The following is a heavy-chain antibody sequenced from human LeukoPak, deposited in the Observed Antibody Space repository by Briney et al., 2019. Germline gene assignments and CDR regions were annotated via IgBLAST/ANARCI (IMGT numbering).Heavy chain of an antibody. Sequence: SVKVSCKASGGTFSSYAINWVRQAPGQGLEWMGGIIPIFGTANYTQKFQDRVTITADESTSTAYMELSSLRSEDTAIYYCASRLYCSNTRCRNFPFAYWGQGTLVTVSS. CDR3: ASRLYCSNTRCRNFPFAY. D-gene: IGHD2-2*01. CDR1: GGTFSSYA. CDR2: IIPIFGTA. J-gene: IGHJ4*02. V-gene: IGHV1-69*13.